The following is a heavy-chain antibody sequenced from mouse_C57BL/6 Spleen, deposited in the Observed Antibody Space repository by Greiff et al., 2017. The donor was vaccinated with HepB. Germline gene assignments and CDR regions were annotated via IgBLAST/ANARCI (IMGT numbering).Heavy chain of an antibody. Sequence: VQLQQSGAELARPGASVKLSCKASGYTFTSYGISWVKQRTGQGLEWIGEIYPRSGNTYYNEKFKGKATLTADKSSSTAYMELRSLTSGDSAVYFCARDYYDESWFAYWGQGTLVTVSA. CDR1: GYTFTSYG. CDR2: IYPRSGNT. CDR3: ARDYYDESWFAY. D-gene: IGHD2-4*01. V-gene: IGHV1-81*01. J-gene: IGHJ3*01.